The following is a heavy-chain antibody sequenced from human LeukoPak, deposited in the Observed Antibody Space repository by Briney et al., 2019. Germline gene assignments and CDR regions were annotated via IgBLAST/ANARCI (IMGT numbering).Heavy chain of an antibody. J-gene: IGHJ6*04. CDR3: AELGITMIGGV. CDR1: GFTFSKYW. D-gene: IGHD3-10*02. CDR2: ISSSGSTI. V-gene: IGHV3-48*03. Sequence: QSGGSLRLSCEVSGFTFSKYWMSWVRQAPGKGLEWVSYISSSGSTIYYADSVKGRFTISRDNAKNSLYLQMNSLRAEDTAVYYCAELGITMIGGVWGKGTTVTISS.